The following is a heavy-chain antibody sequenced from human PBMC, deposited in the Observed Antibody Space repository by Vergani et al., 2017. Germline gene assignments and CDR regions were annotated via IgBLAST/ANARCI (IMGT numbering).Heavy chain of an antibody. V-gene: IGHV3-74*01. CDR1: GSTFSTHW. Sequence: EVQLVESGGGLVQPGGSLRLSCAASGSTFSTHWMHWVRQGPGKGLVWVSRINSDGSSITYADSVKGRFTISRDNAKNSLYLQMNSLRAEDTALYYCAKDQGPGSYYEGVFDYWGQGTLVTVSS. J-gene: IGHJ4*02. D-gene: IGHD1-26*01. CDR2: INSDGSSI. CDR3: AKDQGPGSYYEGVFDY.